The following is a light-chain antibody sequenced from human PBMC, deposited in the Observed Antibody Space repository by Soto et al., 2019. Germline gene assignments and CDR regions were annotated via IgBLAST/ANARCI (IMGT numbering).Light chain of an antibody. CDR2: EVS. CDR1: SSDFGAYDY. V-gene: IGLV2-23*02. CDR3: CSYAGSSTYYV. Sequence: QSVLTQPASVSGSPGQSITSSCTGTSSDFGAYDYVSWYQQHPDKAPKLMIYEVSKRPSGVSNRFSGSKSGNTASLTISGLQAEDEADYYCCSYAGSSTYYVFGTGTKVTVL. J-gene: IGLJ1*01.